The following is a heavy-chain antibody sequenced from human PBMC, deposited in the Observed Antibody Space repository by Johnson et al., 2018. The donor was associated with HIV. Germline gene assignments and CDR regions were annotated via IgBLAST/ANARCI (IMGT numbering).Heavy chain of an antibody. CDR3: ARVGANVDAFDI. CDR2: INSDGSST. V-gene: IGHV3-74*02. J-gene: IGHJ3*02. D-gene: IGHD4/OR15-4a*01. CDR1: GFTFSTNW. Sequence: MLLVESGGDLVQPGGSLRLSCVGSGFTFSTNWMHWVRQAPGKGLVWVSRINSDGSSTSYADSVKGRFTISRDNGRKSLYLLMNSLRAEDTAVYYCARVGANVDAFDIWGQGTMVTVSS.